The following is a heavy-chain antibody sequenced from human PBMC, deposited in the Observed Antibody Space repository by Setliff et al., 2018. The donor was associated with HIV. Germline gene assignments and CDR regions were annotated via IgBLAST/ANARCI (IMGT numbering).Heavy chain of an antibody. J-gene: IGHJ6*03. V-gene: IGHV3-48*01. CDR3: ARGTGLIFWSDYYYYMDV. Sequence: PSETLSLTCIVSGGSISNTGYYWNWVRQAPGKGLEWVSYISSSSRTIYYADSVKGRFTISRDNAKNSLYLQMNSLRAEDTAVYYCARGTGLIFWSDYYYYMDVWGKGTTVTVSS. CDR2: ISSSSRTI. D-gene: IGHD3-3*01. CDR1: GGSISNTGYY.